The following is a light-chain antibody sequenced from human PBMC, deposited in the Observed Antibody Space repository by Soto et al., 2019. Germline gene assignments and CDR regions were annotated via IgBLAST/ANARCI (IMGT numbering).Light chain of an antibody. CDR1: SSDVGGYNH. Sequence: QSALTQPRSVSGSPGQSVTISCTGTSSDVGGYNHVSWYQQNPGEAPKVMIFDVSKRPSGVPDRFSGSKSDNTASLTISGLQAEDEADYYCCSYAGISAYVFGAGTKLTVL. CDR3: CSYAGISAYV. J-gene: IGLJ1*01. CDR2: DVS. V-gene: IGLV2-11*01.